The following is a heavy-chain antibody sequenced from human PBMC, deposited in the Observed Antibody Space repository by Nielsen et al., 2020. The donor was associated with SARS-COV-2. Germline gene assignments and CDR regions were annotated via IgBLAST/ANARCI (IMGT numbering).Heavy chain of an antibody. CDR1: GFIVSTKY. CDR3: ARETIDFTSSFVDI. J-gene: IGHJ5*02. D-gene: IGHD2-2*01. CDR2: YYSGGTT. V-gene: IGHV3-53*01. Sequence: GGSLRLSCAASGFIVSTKYMNWVRQAPGKGLEWVSVYYSGGTTLYADSVKGRFTISRDNGDNLLFLQLDSLKVEDTAVFYCARETIDFTSSFVDIWGQGTLVTVSP.